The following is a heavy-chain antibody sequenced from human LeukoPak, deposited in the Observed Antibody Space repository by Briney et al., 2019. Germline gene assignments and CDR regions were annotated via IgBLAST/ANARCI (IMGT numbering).Heavy chain of an antibody. CDR2: ISSSGSAI. J-gene: IGHJ4*02. CDR3: ARDYNFDY. CDR1: GFTFSSYE. V-gene: IGHV3-48*03. Sequence: GGSLRLSCAASGFTFSSYEMTWVRQAPGKGLEWISYISSSGSAIYYADSVKGRLTISRDNAKNSLYLQMNSLRAEDTAVYYCARDYNFDYWGQGTLVTVSS.